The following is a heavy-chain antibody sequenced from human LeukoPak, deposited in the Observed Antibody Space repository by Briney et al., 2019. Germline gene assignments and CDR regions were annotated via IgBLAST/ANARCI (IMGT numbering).Heavy chain of an antibody. Sequence: GGSLRLSCAASGFSFSKYWMHWVRQTPGEGLVWVARIKEDGTYTSYANSVKGRFTISRDNARNTVFLQMNSLRAEDTAVYYCARDFDMGITPGDDFDFWGQGTLVTVSS. V-gene: IGHV3-74*01. CDR2: IKEDGTYT. J-gene: IGHJ4*02. CDR3: ARDFDMGITPGDDFDF. D-gene: IGHD3-9*01. CDR1: GFSFSKYW.